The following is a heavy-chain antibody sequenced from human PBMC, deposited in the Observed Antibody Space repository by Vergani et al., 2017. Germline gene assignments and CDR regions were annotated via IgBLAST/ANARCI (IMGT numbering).Heavy chain of an antibody. V-gene: IGHV4-34*01. CDR3: ARGIVVVPAKYYYMDV. CDR1: GGSFSGYY. CDR2: INHSGST. D-gene: IGHD2-2*01. J-gene: IGHJ6*03. Sequence: QVQLQQWGAGLLKPSETLSLTCAVYGGSFSGYYWSWIRQPPGKGLEWIGEINHSGSTNYNPSLKSRVTISVDTSKNQFSLQLSSVTAADTAVYYCARGIVVVPAKYYYMDVWGKGTTVTVSS.